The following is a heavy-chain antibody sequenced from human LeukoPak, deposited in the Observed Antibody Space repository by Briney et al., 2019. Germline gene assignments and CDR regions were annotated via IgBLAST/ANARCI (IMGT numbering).Heavy chain of an antibody. CDR2: ISSSSSTI. D-gene: IGHD3-22*01. J-gene: IGHJ4*02. CDR1: GFTLSYYS. V-gene: IGHV3-48*04. CDR3: ARVRSGYSFDY. Sequence: GGSLRLSCAASGFTLSYYSMNWVRQAPGKGLEWGSYISSSSSTIYYADSVKGRFTIYRDNAKNSLYLQMNSLRAEDTAVYYCARVRSGYSFDYWGQGTLVTVSS.